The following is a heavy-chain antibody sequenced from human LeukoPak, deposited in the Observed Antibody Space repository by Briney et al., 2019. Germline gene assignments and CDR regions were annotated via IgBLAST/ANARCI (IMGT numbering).Heavy chain of an antibody. Sequence: NPSETLSLTCTVSGGSISSYYWGWIRQPPGKGLEWIGSIYYSGSTYYNPSLKSRVTISVDTSKNQFSLKLSSVTAADTAVYYCAREGYSSSWGYFDYWGQGTLVTVSS. CDR3: AREGYSSSWGYFDY. CDR2: IYYSGST. J-gene: IGHJ4*02. CDR1: GGSISSYY. D-gene: IGHD6-13*01. V-gene: IGHV4-39*07.